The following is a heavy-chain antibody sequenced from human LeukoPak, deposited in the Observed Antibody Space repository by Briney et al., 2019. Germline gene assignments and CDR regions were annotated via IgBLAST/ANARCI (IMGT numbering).Heavy chain of an antibody. D-gene: IGHD3-10*01. CDR1: GGTFSSHG. CDR3: ARVRAGSSLYFYYMDV. CDR2: IVPIFGTT. J-gene: IGHJ6*03. V-gene: IGHV1-69*06. Sequence: ASVKVSCKASGGTFSSHGIAWVRQAPGQGLEWMGGIVPIFGTTNYAQKLQDRVMITADKSTSTAYMELSSLRSDDTAVYYCARVRAGSSLYFYYMDVWGKGTTVTVS.